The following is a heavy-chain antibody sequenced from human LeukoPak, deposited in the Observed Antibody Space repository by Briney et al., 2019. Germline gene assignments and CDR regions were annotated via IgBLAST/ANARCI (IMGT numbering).Heavy chain of an antibody. CDR2: IYYSGST. V-gene: IGHV4-59*08. CDR1: GGSISSYY. Sequence: SETLSLTCTVSGGSISSYYWSWIRQPPGKGLEWIGYIYYSGSTNYNPSLKSRVTISVDTSKNQFSLKLSSVTAADTAVYYCARRVNANGIAVAGNPPWAFDIWGQGTMVTVSS. J-gene: IGHJ3*02. D-gene: IGHD6-19*01. CDR3: ARRVNANGIAVAGNPPWAFDI.